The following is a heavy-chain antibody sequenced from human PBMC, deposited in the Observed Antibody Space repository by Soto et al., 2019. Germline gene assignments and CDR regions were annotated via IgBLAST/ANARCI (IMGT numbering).Heavy chain of an antibody. CDR2: IIPIFSTT. V-gene: IGHV1-69*01. CDR3: AVHSGSRAWGDF. J-gene: IGHJ4*02. Sequence: QGQLVQSGAEVKKPGSSMKVSCKASGGPFTSNVISWVAQAPGQGLEWMGGIIPIFSTTNYAQKVQGRLTITADESTSTASMELSSLRSEDTALYYCAVHSGSRAWGDFWGQGTPFPVSS. CDR1: GGPFTSNV. D-gene: IGHD1-26*01.